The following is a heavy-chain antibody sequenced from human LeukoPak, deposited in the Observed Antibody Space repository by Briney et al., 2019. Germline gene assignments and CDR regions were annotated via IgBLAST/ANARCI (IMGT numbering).Heavy chain of an antibody. Sequence: ASVKVSCKASGYTFTCYYMHWVRQAPGQGLEWMGWINPNSGGTNYAQKFQGRVTMTRDTSISTAYMELSRLRSDDTAVYYCARKRLTVTTVSSWFEPWGQGTLVTVSS. CDR1: GYTFTCYY. CDR3: ARKRLTVTTVSSWFEP. CDR2: INPNSGGT. V-gene: IGHV1-2*02. J-gene: IGHJ5*02. D-gene: IGHD4-17*01.